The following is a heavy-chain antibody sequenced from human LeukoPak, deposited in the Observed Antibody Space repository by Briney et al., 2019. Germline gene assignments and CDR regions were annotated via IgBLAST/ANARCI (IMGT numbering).Heavy chain of an antibody. CDR2: IVVGSGNT. D-gene: IGHD6-19*01. Sequence: ASVKVSCKASGFTFTSSAMQWVRQARGQRLEWIGWIVVGSGNTNYAQKFQERVTITRDMSTSTANMELSSLRSEDTAVYYCAARAAAYSSGWWGWGGYYYYYMDVWGKGTTVTVSS. CDR3: AARAAAYSSGWWGWGGYYYYYMDV. CDR1: GFTFTSSA. J-gene: IGHJ6*03. V-gene: IGHV1-58*02.